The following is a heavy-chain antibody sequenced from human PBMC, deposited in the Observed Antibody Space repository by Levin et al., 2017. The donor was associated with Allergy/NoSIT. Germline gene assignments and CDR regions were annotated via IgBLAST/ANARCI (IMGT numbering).Heavy chain of an antibody. J-gene: IGHJ3*01. Sequence: ASVKVSCKSSGYTFSNYGITWVRQAPGQGLEWMGWIGAFNGNTNSAQKVQHRFTMTTDISTSTAYMELTSLTYDDTAEYYCARGTAREDVVPGAFDVWGQGTMVTVSS. CDR3: ARGTAREDVVPGAFDV. D-gene: IGHD2-15*01. V-gene: IGHV1-18*01. CDR2: IGAFNGNT. CDR1: GYTFSNYG.